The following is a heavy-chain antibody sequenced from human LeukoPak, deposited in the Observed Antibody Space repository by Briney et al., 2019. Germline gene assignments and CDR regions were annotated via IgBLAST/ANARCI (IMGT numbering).Heavy chain of an antibody. CDR1: GYTLTSYY. CDR2: INPSGGST. CDR3: ARVEAYCGGDCYPHFDY. J-gene: IGHJ4*02. Sequence: ASVKVSCKASGYTLTSYYMHWVRQAPGQGLEWMGIINPSGGSTSYAQKFQGRVTMTRDTSTSTVYVELSSLRSEDTAVYYCARVEAYCGGDCYPHFDYWGQGTLVTVSS. D-gene: IGHD2-21*02. V-gene: IGHV1-46*01.